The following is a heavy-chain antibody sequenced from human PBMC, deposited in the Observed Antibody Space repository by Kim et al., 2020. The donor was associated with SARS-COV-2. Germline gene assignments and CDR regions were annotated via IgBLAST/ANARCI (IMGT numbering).Heavy chain of an antibody. Sequence: GGSLRLSCAASGFTFSSYAMSWVRQAPGKGLEWVSAISGSCGSTYYADSVKGRFTIARDNSKNTLYLQMNSLRAEDTSVYYCAKDSHSGWYYFDYWGQGTLVTVSS. CDR3: AKDSHSGWYYFDY. CDR1: GFTFSSYA. CDR2: ISGSCGST. J-gene: IGHJ4*02. D-gene: IGHD6-19*01. V-gene: IGHV3-23*01.